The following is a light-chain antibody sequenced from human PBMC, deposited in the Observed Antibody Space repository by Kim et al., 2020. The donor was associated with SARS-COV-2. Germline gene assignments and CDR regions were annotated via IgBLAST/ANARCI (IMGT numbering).Light chain of an antibody. Sequence: ASVGDRGTHYCRASQSIRHWLAWYKQTSGKAPKVIIYGTSDLESGVPSRFSGSGSGKQFTLTITSLQPDDFASYYCQQYDEYPWTFGQGTKVEIK. CDR3: QQYDEYPWT. V-gene: IGKV1-5*03. J-gene: IGKJ1*01. CDR1: QSIRHW. CDR2: GTS.